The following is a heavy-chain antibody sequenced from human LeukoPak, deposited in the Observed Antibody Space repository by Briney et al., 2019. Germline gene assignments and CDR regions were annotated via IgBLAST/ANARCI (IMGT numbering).Heavy chain of an antibody. CDR2: ITSRSDQI. CDR3: VRDRRFPDDVFDI. Sequence: PGGSLRLSCAASGFSFSSYAMGWVRQAPGKGLEWVSTITSRSDQIWNVDSVRGRFTISKDNSKNTLHLQMNSLRAEDTALYCCVRDRRFPDDVFDIWGQGTMVTVSS. V-gene: IGHV3-23*01. D-gene: IGHD2-21*01. CDR1: GFSFSSYA. J-gene: IGHJ3*02.